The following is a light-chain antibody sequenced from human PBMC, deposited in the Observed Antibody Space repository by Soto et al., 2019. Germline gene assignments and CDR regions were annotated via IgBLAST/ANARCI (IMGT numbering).Light chain of an antibody. CDR1: QTISGSY. J-gene: IGKJ1*01. V-gene: IGKV3-20*01. CDR2: GAS. Sequence: IVLTQSPGTLSLSPGERATLSCRASQTISGSYLAWYQHKPGQAPRLLIHGASTRATGIPDRFSGSGSGTDFTLTISSLQPDDFATYYCQQYNSYSFGQGTKVEIK. CDR3: QQYNSYS.